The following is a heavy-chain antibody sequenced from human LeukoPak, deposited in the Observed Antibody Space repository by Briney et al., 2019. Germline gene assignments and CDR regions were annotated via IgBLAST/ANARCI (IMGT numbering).Heavy chain of an antibody. V-gene: IGHV3-49*04. CDR3: TRITGLDYYYYGMDV. D-gene: IGHD1-20*01. CDR2: IKSKPYGGTT. J-gene: IGHJ6*02. CDR1: GFSVSSNY. Sequence: GGSLRLSCAASGFSVSSNYMSWVRQAPGKGLEWVGFIKSKPYGGTTEYAASVKGRFTISRDDSKSIAYLQMNSLKTEDTAMYYCTRITGLDYYYYGMDVWGQGTTVTVSS.